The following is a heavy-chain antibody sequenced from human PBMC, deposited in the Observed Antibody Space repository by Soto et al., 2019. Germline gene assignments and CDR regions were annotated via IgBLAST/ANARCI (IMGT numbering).Heavy chain of an antibody. J-gene: IGHJ6*02. D-gene: IGHD3-3*01. CDR3: ARAIYDFWSGYSPLGYYYYGMDV. Sequence: GGSLRLSCAASGFTFSSYGMHWVRQAPGKGLEWVAVIWYDGSNKYYADSVKGRFTISRDNSKNTLYLQMNSLRAKDTAVYYCARAIYDFWSGYSPLGYYYYGMDVWGQGTTVTVSS. CDR1: GFTFSSYG. V-gene: IGHV3-33*01. CDR2: IWYDGSNK.